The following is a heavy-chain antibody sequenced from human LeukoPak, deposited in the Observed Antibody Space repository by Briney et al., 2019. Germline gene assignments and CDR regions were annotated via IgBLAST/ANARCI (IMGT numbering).Heavy chain of an antibody. J-gene: IGHJ4*02. D-gene: IGHD2-8*02. CDR2: IYFGGST. CDR1: RAFISSGDYY. CDR3: ALLLVPSGDRDFDY. V-gene: IGHV4-30-4*01. Sequence: SETLSLTCTVSRAFISSGDYYWSWIRQPPGKGLEWIGYIYFGGSTYYSPSLQSRVTISLDTSENQFSLKLSSVTAADTAVYYCALLLVPSGDRDFDYWGLGTLVSVSS.